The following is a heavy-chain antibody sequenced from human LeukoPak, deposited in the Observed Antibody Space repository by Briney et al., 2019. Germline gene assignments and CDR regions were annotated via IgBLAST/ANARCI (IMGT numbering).Heavy chain of an antibody. V-gene: IGHV3-72*01. Sequence: GGYLRLSCAASGFTFSDHYMDWVRQAPGKGLEWVGRTRNKANSYTTEYAASVKGRFTISRDDSKNSLYLQMNSLKTEDTAVYYCARTPRTDSKTAFDYWGQGTLVTVSS. CDR3: ARTPRTDSKTAFDY. CDR1: GFTFSDHY. D-gene: IGHD1-1*01. J-gene: IGHJ4*02. CDR2: TRNKANSYTT.